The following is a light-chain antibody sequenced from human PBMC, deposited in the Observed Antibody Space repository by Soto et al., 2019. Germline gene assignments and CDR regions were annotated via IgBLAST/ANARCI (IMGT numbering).Light chain of an antibody. CDR2: GIS. J-gene: IGLJ2*01. CDR3: QSYDSSLSGLDVV. V-gene: IGLV1-40*01. Sequence: QSVLTQPPSVSGAPGQRVTISCNGSSSNIGAGYDVHWYQQLPGTAPKLLIYGISNRPSGVPDRFSGSKSGTSASLAITGLQAEDEADYYCQSYDSSLSGLDVVFGGGTKLTVL. CDR1: SSNIGAGYD.